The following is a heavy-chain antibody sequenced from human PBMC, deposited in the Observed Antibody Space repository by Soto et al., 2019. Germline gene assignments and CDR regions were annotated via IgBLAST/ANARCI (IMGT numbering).Heavy chain of an antibody. J-gene: IGHJ5*02. CDR3: ARDQRKPALFGVVILS. CDR1: EVTFSRVA. CDR2: VSVSGQTT. D-gene: IGHD3-3*01. Sequence: GGSLTLSCAGSEVTFSRVAMSWGRQGPAKVLEWVSAVSVSGQTTYYADSAKGRFTVSRDNSNNTLYLQMNSLRAEDKAVYYCARDQRKPALFGVVILSWGQGTLVNVSS. V-gene: IGHV3-23*01.